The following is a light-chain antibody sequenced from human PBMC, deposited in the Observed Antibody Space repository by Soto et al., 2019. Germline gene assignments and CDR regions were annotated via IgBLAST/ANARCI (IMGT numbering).Light chain of an antibody. V-gene: IGKV3-20*01. CDR1: QSVSSSY. Sequence: TQVPSSWPVLLGASAALSCRACQSVSSSYLAWYQQKPGQAPRLLIYGASNRATGIPDRFGGSGSGTDFTLTISSLQPDDFATYYCQHYDISPLTFGQGTKVDI. CDR2: GAS. J-gene: IGKJ4*01. CDR3: QHYDISPLT.